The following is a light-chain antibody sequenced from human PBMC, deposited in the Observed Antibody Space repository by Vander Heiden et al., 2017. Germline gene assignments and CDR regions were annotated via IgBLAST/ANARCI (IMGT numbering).Light chain of an antibody. CDR2: RAS. CDR3: QQYNSYSYT. CDR1: QSISSW. J-gene: IGKJ2*01. Sequence: DIQMTQSSSTLSASVGDRVTITCRASQSISSWLAWYQQKPGKAPKLLIYRASSLESGVQSRFSGSGSGTEFTITISSLQPDDFATYYCQQYNSYSYTFGQGTKLEIK. V-gene: IGKV1-5*03.